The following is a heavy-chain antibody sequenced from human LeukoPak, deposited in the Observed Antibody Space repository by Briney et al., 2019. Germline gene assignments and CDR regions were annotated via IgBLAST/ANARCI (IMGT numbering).Heavy chain of an antibody. CDR3: AHSQSYDYVWGSYRYYYFDY. CDR2: IYWDDDK. D-gene: IGHD3-16*02. Sequence: SGPTLGIPTQTLTLTCTFSGFSLITRGVGVGWIRQPPGKALEWLALIYWDDDKRYSPSLKSRLTITKDTSKNQVVLTMTNMDPVDTATYYCAHSQSYDYVWGSYRYYYFDYWGQGTLVTVSS. V-gene: IGHV2-5*02. J-gene: IGHJ4*02. CDR1: GFSLITRGVG.